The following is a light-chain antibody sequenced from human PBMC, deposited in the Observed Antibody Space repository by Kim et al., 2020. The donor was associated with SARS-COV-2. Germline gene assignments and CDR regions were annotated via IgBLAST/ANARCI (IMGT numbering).Light chain of an antibody. CDR1: QTMNNK. CDR2: DAT. J-gene: IGKJ1*01. Sequence: PGERATPSCRARQTMNNKLVWYQQKPGQAPRPLSYDATTRANGVPARFIGSGSETDFTLTISSLQSEDFAVYYCQQSNDWPPLTFGQGTKVEIK. V-gene: IGKV3-15*01. CDR3: QQSNDWPPLT.